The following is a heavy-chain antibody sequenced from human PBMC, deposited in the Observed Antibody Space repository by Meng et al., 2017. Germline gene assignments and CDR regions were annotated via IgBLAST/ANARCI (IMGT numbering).Heavy chain of an antibody. V-gene: IGHV7-4-1*02. CDR3: ARSDFDSSGYLYYFDY. CDR2: INTNTGNP. Sequence: QVQLVQSGSEFKKPGASVEVSGKASGYNFTSYAMNWVRQCPGQGLEWMGWINTNTGNPTYAQGFTGRFVFSLDTSVSTAYLQISSLKAEDTAVYYCARSDFDSSGYLYYFDYWGPGTLVTVSS. D-gene: IGHD3-22*01. CDR1: GYNFTSYA. J-gene: IGHJ4*02.